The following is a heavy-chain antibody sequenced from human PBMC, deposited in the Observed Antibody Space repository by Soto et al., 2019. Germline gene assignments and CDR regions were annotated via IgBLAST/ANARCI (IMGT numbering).Heavy chain of an antibody. CDR1: GFTFSSYG. D-gene: IGHD2-15*01. Sequence: QVQLVESGGGVVQPGRSLSLSCAASGFTFSSYGMHWVRQAPGKGLEWVAVISYDGSNKYYADSVKGRFTISRDNSKNTLYLQMNSLRAEDTAVYYCAKGPYCSGGSCYSNAFDIWGQETMVTVSS. J-gene: IGHJ3*02. CDR3: AKGPYCSGGSCYSNAFDI. CDR2: ISYDGSNK. V-gene: IGHV3-30*18.